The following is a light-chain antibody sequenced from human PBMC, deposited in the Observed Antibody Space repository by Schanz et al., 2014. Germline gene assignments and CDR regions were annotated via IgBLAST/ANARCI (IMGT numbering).Light chain of an antibody. CDR2: SNN. Sequence: QSVLTQPPSASGTSGQRVSISCSGSSSNIGSNTVSWYQQLPGRAPKLLIYSNNNRPSGVPDRFSGSKSGTSASLVITGLQADDEADYYCHSYDTSLAGQVFGTGTKVTVL. V-gene: IGLV1-44*01. CDR1: SSNIGSNT. CDR3: HSYDTSLAGQV. J-gene: IGLJ1*01.